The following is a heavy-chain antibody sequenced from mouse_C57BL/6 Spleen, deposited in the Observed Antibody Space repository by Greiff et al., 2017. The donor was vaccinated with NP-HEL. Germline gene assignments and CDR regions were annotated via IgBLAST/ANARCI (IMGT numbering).Heavy chain of an antibody. J-gene: IGHJ2*01. Sequence: EVMLVESGGGLVKPGGSLKLSCAASGFTFSDYGMHWVRQAPEKGLEWVAYISSGSSTLYYAATVKGRFTISRDNAKNTLFLQMTSLRSEDTAMYYCARNYGSSPYYFDYWGQGTTLTVSS. V-gene: IGHV5-17*01. D-gene: IGHD1-1*01. CDR3: ARNYGSSPYYFDY. CDR2: ISSGSSTL. CDR1: GFTFSDYG.